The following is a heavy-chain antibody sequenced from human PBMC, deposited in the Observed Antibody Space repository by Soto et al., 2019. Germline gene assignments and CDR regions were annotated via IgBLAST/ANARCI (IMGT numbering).Heavy chain of an antibody. CDR1: GGSISSNDFY. CDR2: IYYSGNT. Sequence: QVQLQESGPGLVKPSQTLSLTCIVSGGSISSNDFYWSWIRQHPGKGLEWIGYIYYSGNTYYNPSLKSRFTILVDTSKNQFSLKVSSVTAADTAVYYCARLSGSWQSWFDPLGQGTLVTVSS. CDR3: ARLSGSWQSWFDP. J-gene: IGHJ5*02. D-gene: IGHD6-13*01. V-gene: IGHV4-31*03.